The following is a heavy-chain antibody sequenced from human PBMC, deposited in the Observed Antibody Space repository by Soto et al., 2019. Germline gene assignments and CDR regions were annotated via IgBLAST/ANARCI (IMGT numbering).Heavy chain of an antibody. J-gene: IGHJ5*02. D-gene: IGHD3-10*01. Sequence: PSETLSLTCAVYGGSFSGYYWSWIRQPPGKGLEWIGEINYGGSNNYNPSLKSRVTISIDTSKNQFSLKLSSVTAADTAVYYCARNPTHVLLWFGELRGFDPWGQGTLVTVSS. V-gene: IGHV4-34*01. CDR2: INYGGSN. CDR1: GGSFSGYY. CDR3: ARNPTHVLLWFGELRGFDP.